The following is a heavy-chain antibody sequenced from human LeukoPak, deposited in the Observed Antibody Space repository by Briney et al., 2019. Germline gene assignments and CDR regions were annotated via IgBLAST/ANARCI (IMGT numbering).Heavy chain of an antibody. J-gene: IGHJ3*02. V-gene: IGHV4-4*07. CDR3: ARDGWYYYDSSGPADACDI. Sequence: SPTLSLTCTVSAGSISSYYWSWIRQPAGKGLEWIGRIYTSGSTNYNPSLKGRVTMSVDTSKNQFSLKLSSVTAADTAVYYCARDGWYYYDSSGPADACDIWGQGT. D-gene: IGHD3-22*01. CDR1: AGSISSYY. CDR2: IYTSGST.